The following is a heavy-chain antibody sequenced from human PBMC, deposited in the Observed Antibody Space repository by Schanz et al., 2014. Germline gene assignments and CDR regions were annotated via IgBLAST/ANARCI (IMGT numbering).Heavy chain of an antibody. Sequence: QVQLQESGPGQVRPSETLSLTCTVSGSDIRGFHWSWIRQSPVKGLEWIGEINHSGSTNYNPSLKSRVTISIDTSKSQVSLKLNSVTAADTAVYYCARGGVRDDNSPGTGVRDDYNPGTYWGQGTLVTVSS. J-gene: IGHJ4*02. CDR1: GSDIRGFH. V-gene: IGHV4-34*02. CDR3: ARGGVRDDNSPGTGVRDDYNPGTY. D-gene: IGHD3-16*01. CDR2: INHSGST.